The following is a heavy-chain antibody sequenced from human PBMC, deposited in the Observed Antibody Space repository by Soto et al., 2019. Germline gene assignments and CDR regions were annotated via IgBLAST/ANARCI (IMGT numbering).Heavy chain of an antibody. D-gene: IGHD4-17*01. CDR3: AHITANDYGDYEALFDY. CDR2: IYWDDDK. J-gene: IGHJ4*02. CDR1: GFSLSTSGVG. V-gene: IGHV2-5*02. Sequence: QITLKESGPTLVKPTQTLTLTCTFSGFSLSTSGVGVGWIRQPPGKALEWLALIYWDDDKRYSPSLKSRLTIAKYTYKNQVVLTMTNMDPVDTATYYCAHITANDYGDYEALFDYWGQGTLVTVSS.